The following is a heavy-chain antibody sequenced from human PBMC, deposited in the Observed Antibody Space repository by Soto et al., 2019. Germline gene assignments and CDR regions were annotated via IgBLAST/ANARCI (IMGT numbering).Heavy chain of an antibody. Sequence: PGGSLRLSCAASGFSFSDSYMSWIRQAPGKGLEWVSHISSGSSTYYVDSVKGRFTISRDNSKNTPYLQMNSLRAEDTAVYFCAKELNDYGGYGPDYWGQGTLVTVSS. D-gene: IGHD4-17*01. CDR1: GFSFSDSY. CDR3: AKELNDYGGYGPDY. CDR2: ISSGSST. J-gene: IGHJ4*02. V-gene: IGHV3-23*01.